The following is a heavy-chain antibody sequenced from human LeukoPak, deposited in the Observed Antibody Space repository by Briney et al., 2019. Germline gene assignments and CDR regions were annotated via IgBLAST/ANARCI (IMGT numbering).Heavy chain of an antibody. J-gene: IGHJ6*03. Sequence: GGSLRLSCAASGFTFSSYGMDWVRQAPGKGLEWVAVIWYDGSNKYYADSVKGRFTISRDNSKNTLYLQMNSLRAEDTAVYYCARDPGWLQQYYYYYMDVWGKGTTVTVSS. D-gene: IGHD5-24*01. CDR2: IWYDGSNK. CDR1: GFTFSSYG. V-gene: IGHV3-33*01. CDR3: ARDPGWLQQYYYYYMDV.